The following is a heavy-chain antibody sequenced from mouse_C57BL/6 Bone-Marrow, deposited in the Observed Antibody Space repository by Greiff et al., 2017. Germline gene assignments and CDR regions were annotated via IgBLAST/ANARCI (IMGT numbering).Heavy chain of an antibody. V-gene: IGHV1-81*01. CDR2: IYPRSGNT. J-gene: IGHJ2*01. CDR3: AKLGWLPYFY. D-gene: IGHD2-3*01. Sequence: VQLQQSGAELARPGASVKLSCKASGYTFTSYGISWVKQRTGQGLEWIGEIYPRSGNTYYNEKFKGKATLTAGKSSSTAYMELRSLTSEDSAVYFCAKLGWLPYFYWGQGTTLTVSS. CDR1: GYTFTSYG.